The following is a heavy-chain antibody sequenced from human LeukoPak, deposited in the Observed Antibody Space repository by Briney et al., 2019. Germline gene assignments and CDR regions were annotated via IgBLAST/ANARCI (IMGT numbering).Heavy chain of an antibody. V-gene: IGHV5-51*01. J-gene: IGHJ4*02. CDR3: ARRGIDGYNEIDY. CDR2: IYPGDSDT. D-gene: IGHD5-24*01. Sequence: GESLQISCKGSGYSFTSYWIGWGRQVPGKGVEGRGIIYPGDSDTRYSPSFQGQVTISADKSISTAYLQWSSLKASDTAMYYCARRGIDGYNEIDYWGQGTLVTVSS. CDR1: GYSFTSYW.